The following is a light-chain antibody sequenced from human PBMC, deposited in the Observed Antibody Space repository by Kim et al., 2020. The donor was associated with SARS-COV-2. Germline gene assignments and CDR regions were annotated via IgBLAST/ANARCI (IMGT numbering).Light chain of an antibody. Sequence: PGGTVTLTWSSSSGTVTSAHDVYWFQQKAGQAPTTLIYDTTHKHSWTPARFSGSLLGDRAALTISGARPEDEADYYCSLSFSGAVVFGGGTQLTVL. CDR2: DTT. V-gene: IGLV7-46*01. J-gene: IGLJ3*02. CDR1: SGTVTSAHD. CDR3: SLSFSGAVV.